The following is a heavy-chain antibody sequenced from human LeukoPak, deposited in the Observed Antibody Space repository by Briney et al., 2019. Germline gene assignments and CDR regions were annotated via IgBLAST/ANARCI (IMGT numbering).Heavy chain of an antibody. CDR2: FYSVGST. J-gene: IGHJ3*02. V-gene: IGHV3-53*01. D-gene: IGHD1-1*01. CDR1: GFIVSNNY. Sequence: GGSLRLSCAASGFIVSNNYRSWVRQAPGKGLEWVSVFYSVGSTYYADSVKSRFTLSTDNPKNTLYLQMNSLRAEDTAVYYCARIRERAFDIWGQGTMVTVSS. CDR3: ARIRERAFDI.